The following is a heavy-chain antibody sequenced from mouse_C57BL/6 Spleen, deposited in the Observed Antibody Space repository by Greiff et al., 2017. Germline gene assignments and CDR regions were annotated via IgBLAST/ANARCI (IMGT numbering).Heavy chain of an antibody. CDR1: GYTFTSYW. D-gene: IGHD4-1*01. V-gene: IGHV1-52*01. J-gene: IGHJ3*01. CDR2: IDPSDSET. CDR3: AREGLGSWFAY. Sequence: VQLQQPGAELVRPGSSVKLSCKASGYTFTSYWMHWVKQRPIQGLEWIGNIDPSDSETHYTQKFKDKATLTVDKSSSTAYMQLSSLTSEDSAVYYCAREGLGSWFAYWGQGTLVTVSA.